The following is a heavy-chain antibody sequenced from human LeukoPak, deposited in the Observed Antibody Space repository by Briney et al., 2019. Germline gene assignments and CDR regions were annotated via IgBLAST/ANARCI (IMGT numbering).Heavy chain of an antibody. Sequence: GGSLRLSCLASKFTFNNYAMTWVRQAPGKGLEWVSSISGSGDNMDYADSVKGRFTISRDNSENTLYLQMNSLRGEDTAVYYCARDGYSGSYYRLYYFFMDVWGKGTTVTASS. CDR2: ISGSGDNM. CDR1: KFTFNNYA. CDR3: ARDGYSGSYYRLYYFFMDV. V-gene: IGHV3-23*01. D-gene: IGHD1-26*01. J-gene: IGHJ6*03.